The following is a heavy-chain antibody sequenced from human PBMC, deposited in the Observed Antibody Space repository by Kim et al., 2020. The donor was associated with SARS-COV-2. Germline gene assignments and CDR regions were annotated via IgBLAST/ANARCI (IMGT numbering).Heavy chain of an antibody. CDR1: GFTFRHYW. CDR2: MKTDQTDT. Sequence: GGSLRLSCVASGFTFRHYWMHWVRQAPGQGLVWVSFMKTDQTDTNYADSVKGRFTITRDNARNTLYLQMNSLRAEDTAVYYCARGGCSAPSCLDYWGQGILVTVSP. CDR3: ARGGCSAPSCLDY. J-gene: IGHJ4*02. D-gene: IGHD2-2*01. V-gene: IGHV3-74*01.